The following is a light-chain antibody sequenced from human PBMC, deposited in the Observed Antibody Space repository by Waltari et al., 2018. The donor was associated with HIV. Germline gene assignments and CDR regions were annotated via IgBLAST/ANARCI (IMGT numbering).Light chain of an antibody. J-gene: IGLJ2*01. V-gene: IGLV2-14*01. CDR3: SSYTSSYTVI. CDR1: RSSFGVYNY. Sequence: QSALTQPASVSGSPGQSITISCSGRRSSFGVYNYVPWYQQHPGKSPKPMIYDVSDRPSGVSNRFSGSKSDNTASLTISGLQTEDEADYYCSSYTSSYTVIYGGGTKLTVL. CDR2: DVS.